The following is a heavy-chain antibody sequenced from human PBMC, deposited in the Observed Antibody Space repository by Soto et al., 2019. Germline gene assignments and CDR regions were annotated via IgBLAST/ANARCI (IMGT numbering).Heavy chain of an antibody. Sequence: EVQLLESGGGLVQPGGSLRLSCAASGFTFSSYAMSWVRQAPGKGLEWVSAISGSGGSTYYADSVKGRFTISRDNSKHTLYLQMNSLRAEATAVYYCAKIPHSSSWYLDAFDIWGQGTMVTVSS. V-gene: IGHV3-23*01. CDR2: ISGSGGST. CDR1: GFTFSSYA. D-gene: IGHD6-13*01. CDR3: AKIPHSSSWYLDAFDI. J-gene: IGHJ3*02.